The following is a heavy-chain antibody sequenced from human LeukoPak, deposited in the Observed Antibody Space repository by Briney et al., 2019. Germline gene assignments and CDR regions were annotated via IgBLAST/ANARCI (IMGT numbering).Heavy chain of an antibody. CDR2: INHSGST. D-gene: IGHD2-8*01. CDR3: AGLGYCTNGVCYNFDY. V-gene: IGHV4-34*01. J-gene: IGHJ4*02. CDR1: GGSFSGYY. Sequence: PSETLSLTCAVYGGSFSGYYWSWIRQPPGKGLEWIGEINHSGSTNYNPSLKSRVTISVDKSKNQFSLKLSSVTAADTAVYYCAGLGYCTNGVCYNFDYWGQGTLVTVSS.